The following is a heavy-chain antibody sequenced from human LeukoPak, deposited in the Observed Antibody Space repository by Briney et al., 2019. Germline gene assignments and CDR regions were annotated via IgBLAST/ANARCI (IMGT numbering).Heavy chain of an antibody. CDR3: AREEREALDY. Sequence: SETLSLTCTVSGGSISSYHWSWIRQPPGKGREWIGYIYYNGSTNYSPSLKSRVTISVDTSKNQFSLKLSSVTAADTAVYYCAREEREALDYWGQGTLVTVSS. V-gene: IGHV4-59*01. CDR1: GGSISSYH. J-gene: IGHJ4*02. CDR2: IYYNGST.